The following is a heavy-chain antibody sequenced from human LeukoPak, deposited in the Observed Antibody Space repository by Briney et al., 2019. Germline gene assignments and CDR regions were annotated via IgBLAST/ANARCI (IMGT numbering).Heavy chain of an antibody. J-gene: IGHJ3*02. CDR3: ARVDYDSSGLPFDI. CDR2: IHSSGST. CDR1: GGSISSGSYY. V-gene: IGHV4-61*02. Sequence: SQTLSLTCTVSGGSISSGSYYWSWIRQPAGKGLEWVGRIHSSGSTNYNSSLKSRVTMSVDTSKNQFSLNLSSVTAADTAVYYCARVDYDSSGLPFDIWGQGTMVTVSS. D-gene: IGHD3-22*01.